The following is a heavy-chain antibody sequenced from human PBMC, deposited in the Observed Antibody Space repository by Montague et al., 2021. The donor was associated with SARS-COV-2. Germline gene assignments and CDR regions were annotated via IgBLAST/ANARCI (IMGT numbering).Heavy chain of an antibody. D-gene: IGHD5-24*01. V-gene: IGHV4-61*01. J-gene: IGHJ5*01. CDR1: GDSVSRGSSY. CDR3: ARHARGEGYTSWFDS. Sequence: SETLSLTCTVSGDSVSRGSSYWSWIRQPPGKGLEWIGYIYYTGSRKYNSSLKSRLTISVNTSKNQFSLKRSSVTAADTAVYYCARHARGEGYTSWFDSWGQGTLVTVSS. CDR2: IYYTGSR.